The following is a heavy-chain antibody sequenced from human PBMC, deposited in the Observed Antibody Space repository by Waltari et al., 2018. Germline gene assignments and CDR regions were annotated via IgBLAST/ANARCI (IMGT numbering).Heavy chain of an antibody. CDR3: ARQARYFDWLCQEAYFDY. Sequence: VPLVQCGAEVPRPGASLPIPCKGTGYSFTSYWIGLVRHMPRTGLEWMAIIYHGDSDTRYSPSFKGQVTISAEKSISTAYLQWSSLKASDTAMYYCARQARYFDWLCQEAYFDYLGQGTLVTVFS. CDR1: GYSFTSYW. CDR2: IYHGDSDT. D-gene: IGHD3-9*01. V-gene: IGHV5-51*01. J-gene: IGHJ4*02.